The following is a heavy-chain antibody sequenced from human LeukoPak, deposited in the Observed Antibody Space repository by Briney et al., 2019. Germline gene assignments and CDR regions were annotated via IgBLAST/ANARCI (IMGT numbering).Heavy chain of an antibody. V-gene: IGHV3-48*01. J-gene: IGHJ3*02. CDR3: ATEVGSPAIRSAFNI. CDR2: ISSSSGTT. Sequence: GGSLRLSCAASGFTFSSYSMNWVRQAPGKGLEWVSYISSSSGTTYYADSVKGRFTISRDNAKNSLYLQMNSLRAEDTAVYYCATEVGSPAIRSAFNIWGQGTMVTVSS. CDR1: GFTFSSYS. D-gene: IGHD2-2*01.